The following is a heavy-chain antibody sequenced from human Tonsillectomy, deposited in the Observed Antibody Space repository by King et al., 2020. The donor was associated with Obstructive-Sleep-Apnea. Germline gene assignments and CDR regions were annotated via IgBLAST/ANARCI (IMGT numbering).Heavy chain of an antibody. CDR3: AREHDRERGIFDY. CDR1: VGSIGSGGFY. Sequence: QLQESGPGLVTPSQTLSLTCTVSVGSIGSGGFYWSWIRQPPGRDLEWIGDIYNGGTIYSNPSLESRFTISADTSKDQFSLKLTSVTAADTAVYYCAREHDRERGIFDYWGQGPLVTVSS. D-gene: IGHD3-10*02. CDR2: IYNGGTI. V-gene: IGHV4-31*03. J-gene: IGHJ4*02.